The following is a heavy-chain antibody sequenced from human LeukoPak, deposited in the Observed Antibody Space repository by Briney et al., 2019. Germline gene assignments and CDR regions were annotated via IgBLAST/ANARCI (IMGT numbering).Heavy chain of an antibody. V-gene: IGHV3-11*01. J-gene: IGHJ4*02. CDR2: ISSSGDTI. CDR3: AKGPYGSGSYSSYFDY. CDR1: GFTFSDYY. D-gene: IGHD3-10*01. Sequence: PGGSLRLSCAASGFTFSDYYMNWIRQAPGKGLEWVSYISSSGDTIYYADSVKGRFTISRDNAKNSLYLQMNSLRAEDTAVYYCAKGPYGSGSYSSYFDYWGQGTLVTVSS.